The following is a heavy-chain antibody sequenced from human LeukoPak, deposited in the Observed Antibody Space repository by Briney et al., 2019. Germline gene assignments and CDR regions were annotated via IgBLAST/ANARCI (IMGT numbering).Heavy chain of an antibody. CDR2: MNPNRGDT. Sequence: AASVKVSCKASGYTFTSYDIHWVRQATGQGLEWMGRMNPNRGDTDYAQKFQGWVTMTRDTSISTAYMELSRLRSDDTAVYYCARAVGSGSYQYYYYYMDVWGKGTTVTVSS. D-gene: IGHD1-26*01. J-gene: IGHJ6*03. CDR3: ARAVGSGSYQYYYYYMDV. V-gene: IGHV1-2*04. CDR1: GYTFTSYD.